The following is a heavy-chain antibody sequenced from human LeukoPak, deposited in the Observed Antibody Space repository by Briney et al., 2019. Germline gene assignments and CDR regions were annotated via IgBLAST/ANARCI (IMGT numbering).Heavy chain of an antibody. D-gene: IGHD4-17*01. CDR3: ARAVGDYGVGYYYYMDV. CDR1: GYTFTSYD. V-gene: IGHV1-8*01. CDR2: MNPNSGNT. Sequence: ASVKVSCKASGYTFTSYDINWVRQATGQGLEWMGWMNPNSGNTGYAQKFQGRVTMTRNTSISTAYMELSSLRSEDTAVYYCARAVGDYGVGYYYYMDVWGKGTTVTISS. J-gene: IGHJ6*03.